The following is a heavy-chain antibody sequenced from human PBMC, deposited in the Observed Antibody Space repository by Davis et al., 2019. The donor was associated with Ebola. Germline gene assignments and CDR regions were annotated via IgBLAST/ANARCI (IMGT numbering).Heavy chain of an antibody. CDR3: ARKRAATGSGWFDP. J-gene: IGHJ5*01. Sequence: ASVKVSCKASGYTFTTYDINWVRQATGQGLEWMGWMNPNSGNTGYAQNFQGRVTMTRNTSISTAYMELSSLRSEDTAVYYCARKRAATGSGWFDPWGQGTLVSVSS. CDR1: GYTFTTYD. V-gene: IGHV1-8*01. D-gene: IGHD6-13*01. CDR2: MNPNSGNT.